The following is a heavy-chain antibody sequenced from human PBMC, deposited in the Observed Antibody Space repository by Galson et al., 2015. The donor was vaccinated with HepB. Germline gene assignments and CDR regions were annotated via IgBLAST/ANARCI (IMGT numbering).Heavy chain of an antibody. D-gene: IGHD4-23*01. CDR3: TREGGNTVGRYYYGMDV. J-gene: IGHJ6*02. Sequence: LTCTVSGGSISGYYWSWIRQPAGKGPEWIGRIYAGVTTTYNPSLKSRVIMSIDTSKNHFSLRLSSVTAADTAVYYCTREGGNTVGRYYYGMDVWGQGTTVP. V-gene: IGHV4-4*07. CDR2: IYAGVTT. CDR1: GGSISGYY.